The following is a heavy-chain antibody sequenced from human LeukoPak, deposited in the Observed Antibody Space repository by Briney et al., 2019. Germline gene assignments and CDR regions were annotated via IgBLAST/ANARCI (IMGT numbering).Heavy chain of an antibody. CDR2: ISGSGGST. CDR3: AKTPYYDSSGWYNGFFDAFDI. D-gene: IGHD3-22*01. J-gene: IGHJ3*02. V-gene: IGHV3-23*01. Sequence: GGSLRLSCAASGFTFSSYSMNWVRQAPGKGLEWVSAISGSGGSTYYADSVKGRFTISRDNSKNTLYLQMNSLRAEDTAVYYCAKTPYYDSSGWYNGFFDAFDIWGQGTMVTVSS. CDR1: GFTFSSYS.